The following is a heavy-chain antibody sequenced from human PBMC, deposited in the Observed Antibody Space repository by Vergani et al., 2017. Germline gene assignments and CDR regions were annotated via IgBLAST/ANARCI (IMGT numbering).Heavy chain of an antibody. CDR2: IAVKGNS. J-gene: IGHJ3*02. CDR3: VRVLHTSYILGAFDI. Sequence: QAQLQESCPRLVKPSQTLSLTCSFSGGPLDIHSQTWGWIRQPAGEGLEWIGLIAVKGNSNFSPPLESRVTMSADASRGRFSLNLRSVTTSDTAVYYCVRVLHTSYILGAFDIWGQGIKVTVSS. V-gene: IGHV4-61*02. CDR1: GGPLDIHSQT. D-gene: IGHD2-21*01.